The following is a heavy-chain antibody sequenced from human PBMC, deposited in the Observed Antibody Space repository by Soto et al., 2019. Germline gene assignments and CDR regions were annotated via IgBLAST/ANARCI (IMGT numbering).Heavy chain of an antibody. CDR2: INSGSTTI. V-gene: IGHV3-48*02. J-gene: IGHJ6*02. CDR3: ARDNPRSSGWDV. CDR1: AFTLSSYS. Sequence: EVQLVESGGGLVQPGGSLRLSCAASAFTLSSYSMNWVRQAPGKGLEWVSYINSGSTTIYYADSVKGRFTISRDNAKNSLYLQMNSLRDEDMAVYYCARDNPRSSGWDVWGQGTTVTVSS.